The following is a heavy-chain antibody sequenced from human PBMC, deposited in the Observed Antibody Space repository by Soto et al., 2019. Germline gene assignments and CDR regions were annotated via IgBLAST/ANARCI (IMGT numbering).Heavy chain of an antibody. Sequence: SETLSLTCTISGGSISVYYWSWIRQPPGQALEWIGYIYDSGSPYYNPSLRSRVIISADTSKNQISLRLTSATAADTAVYYCARGVGSSPPRYWGRGTLVTVSS. J-gene: IGHJ4*02. CDR2: IYDSGSP. CDR3: ARGVGSSPPRY. CDR1: GGSISVYY. D-gene: IGHD1-26*01. V-gene: IGHV4-59*01.